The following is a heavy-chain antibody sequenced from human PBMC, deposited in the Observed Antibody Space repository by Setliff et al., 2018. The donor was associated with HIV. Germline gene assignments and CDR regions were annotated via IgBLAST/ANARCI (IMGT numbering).Heavy chain of an antibody. J-gene: IGHJ4*03. V-gene: IGHV4-4*02. CDR2: IIHSGGT. CDR3: ARRSGYAEDY. D-gene: IGHD5-12*01. Sequence: SETLSLTCAVSGGSISSSNWWSWVRQPPGKGLEWIGEIIHSGGTNYNPSLKSRVTISVDTSKNQFSLKLSSVTAADTAVYYCARRSGYAEDYWGPGTMVTVSS. CDR1: GGSISSSNW.